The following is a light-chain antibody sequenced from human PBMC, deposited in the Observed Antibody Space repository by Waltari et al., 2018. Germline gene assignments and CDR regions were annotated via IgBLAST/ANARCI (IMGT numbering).Light chain of an antibody. V-gene: IGKV3-11*01. J-gene: IGKJ4*01. CDR3: QQLSKWPLT. CDR2: VAA. Sequence: SCWDTQGVSIYLAWYQQRPGQAPRLLIDVAASRATVIPARFTDSGSETDFTLTISSLEPEDFAVDYCQQLSKWPLTFVGGTKMEI. CDR1: QGVSIY.